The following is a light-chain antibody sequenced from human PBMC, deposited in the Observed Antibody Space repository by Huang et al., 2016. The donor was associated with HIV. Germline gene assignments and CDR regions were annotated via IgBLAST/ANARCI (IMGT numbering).Light chain of an antibody. V-gene: IGKV1-5*03. J-gene: IGKJ1*01. CDR3: QQYHSSPLT. CDR1: QSINSW. Sequence: DIQMTQSPSTLPASVGDRVTITCRASQSINSWLAWYQQKPGKAPKVIIYKAYELEIGLPSRFSGSGSGTEFTLTISSLQPDDTATYYCQQYHSSPLTFGQGTKVEIK. CDR2: KAY.